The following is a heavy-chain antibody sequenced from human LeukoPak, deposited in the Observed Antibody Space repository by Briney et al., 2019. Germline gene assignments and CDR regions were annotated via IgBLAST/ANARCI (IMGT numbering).Heavy chain of an antibody. Sequence: GGSLRLSCAASGFTFSSYGMHWVRQAPGKGLEWVAFIRYDGSNKYYADSVKGRFTISRGNSKNTLYLQMNSLRAEDTAVYYCASMLRQQLVESGWFDPWGQGTLVTVSS. CDR1: GFTFSSYG. CDR3: ASMLRQQLVESGWFDP. CDR2: IRYDGSNK. D-gene: IGHD6-13*01. V-gene: IGHV3-30*02. J-gene: IGHJ5*02.